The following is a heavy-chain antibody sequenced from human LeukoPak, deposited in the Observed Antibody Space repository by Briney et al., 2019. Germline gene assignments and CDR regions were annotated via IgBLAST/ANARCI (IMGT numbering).Heavy chain of an antibody. J-gene: IGHJ4*02. CDR3: ARPGQWLVRDYSDY. Sequence: SETLSLTCTVSGGSISSYYWSWIRQPAGKGLEWIGRIYTSGSTNYNPSLKSRVTMSVDTSKNQFSLKLSSVTAADTAVYYCARPGQWLVRDYSDYWGQGTLVTVSS. V-gene: IGHV4-4*07. CDR2: IYTSGST. CDR1: GGSISSYY. D-gene: IGHD6-19*01.